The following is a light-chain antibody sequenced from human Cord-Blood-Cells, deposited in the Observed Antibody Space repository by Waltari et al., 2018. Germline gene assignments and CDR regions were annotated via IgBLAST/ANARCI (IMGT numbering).Light chain of an antibody. CDR2: DVS. V-gene: IGLV2-14*01. CDR3: SSYTSSSTLV. Sequence: QPALTQPASVSGSPGQSITISCTGTSSDVGVYNYVSWYQQHPGKAPKLMIYDVSNRPSGVSNRFSGSKSGNTASLTISGLQAEDEADYYCSSYTSSSTLVFGGGTKLTVL. CDR1: SSDVGVYNY. J-gene: IGLJ2*01.